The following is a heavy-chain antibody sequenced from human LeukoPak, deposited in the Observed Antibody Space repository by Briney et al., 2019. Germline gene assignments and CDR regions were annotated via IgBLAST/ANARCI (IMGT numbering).Heavy chain of an antibody. J-gene: IGHJ4*02. V-gene: IGHV3-33*06. Sequence: PGGSLRLSCAASGFTFSYYGMHWVRQAPGKGLDWVAVIWHDGSYIYYADSVKGRFTISRDNSRNTMYLQMNSLRVEDTAIYYCAKVVQYTASTGTGLDYWGQGTLVTVSS. CDR1: GFTFSYYG. CDR3: AKVVQYTASTGTGLDY. D-gene: IGHD6-13*01. CDR2: IWHDGSYI.